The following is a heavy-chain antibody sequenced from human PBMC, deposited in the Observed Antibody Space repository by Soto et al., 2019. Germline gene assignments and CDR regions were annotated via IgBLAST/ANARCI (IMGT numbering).Heavy chain of an antibody. D-gene: IGHD2-8*02. V-gene: IGHV4-30-4*01. Sequence: QVLLQESGPQLVKPSQPLSLTCTFSGGPVRDAYSSWTWLRQPPGKGLEWLGYLSYTGSTCYTPSLRNRATISVDESSNHLSLRLSSVTAADTAVYYCARELEGGVFDIWGRGTLVTVSS. CDR1: GGPVRDAYSS. J-gene: IGHJ3*02. CDR2: LSYTGST. CDR3: ARELEGGVFDI.